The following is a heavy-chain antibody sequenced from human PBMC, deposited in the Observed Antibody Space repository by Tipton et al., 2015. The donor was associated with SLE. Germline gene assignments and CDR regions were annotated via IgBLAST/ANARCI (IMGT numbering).Heavy chain of an antibody. J-gene: IGHJ4*02. V-gene: IGHV3-49*03. CDR1: GFTFTSYG. CDR3: TRVPESIAAAPDY. CDR2: IRSKAYGGTT. D-gene: IGHD6-13*01. Sequence: SLRLSCAAAGFTFTSYGMHWIRQAPGKGLEWVGFIRSKAYGGTTEYAASVKGRFTISRDDSKSIAYLQMNSLKTEDTAVYYCTRVPESIAAAPDYWGQGTLVTVSS.